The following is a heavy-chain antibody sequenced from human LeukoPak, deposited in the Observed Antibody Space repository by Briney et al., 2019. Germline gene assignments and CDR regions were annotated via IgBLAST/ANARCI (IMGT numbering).Heavy chain of an antibody. CDR3: AKDNWGKEAFDI. CDR2: ISAYNGNT. J-gene: IGHJ3*02. Sequence: ASVKVSCKASGYTFTSYGISWVRQAPGQGLEWMGWISAYNGNTNYAQKLQGRVTMTTDTSTSTAYMELRSLRSDDTAVYYCAKDNWGKEAFDIWGQGTMVTVSS. D-gene: IGHD3-16*01. CDR1: GYTFTSYG. V-gene: IGHV1-18*01.